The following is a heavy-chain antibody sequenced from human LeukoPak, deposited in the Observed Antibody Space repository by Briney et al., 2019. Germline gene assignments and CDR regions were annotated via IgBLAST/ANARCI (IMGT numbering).Heavy chain of an antibody. Sequence: ASVKVSCKTSGYTFTNYDMIWVRQATGQGLEWMGWMNPNSGNTVHAQKFQGRVAMTRNTSISTAHLEVTSLRSEDTAVYFCARGLENSWYTTGALAAYWGQGTLVTVSS. D-gene: IGHD6-13*01. CDR1: GYTFTNYD. CDR2: MNPNSGNT. V-gene: IGHV1-8*01. CDR3: ARGLENSWYTTGALAAY. J-gene: IGHJ4*02.